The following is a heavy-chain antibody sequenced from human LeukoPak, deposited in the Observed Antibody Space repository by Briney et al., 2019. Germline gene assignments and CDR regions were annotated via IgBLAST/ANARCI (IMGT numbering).Heavy chain of an antibody. CDR1: GGSISSYY. CDR3: ARSPTVTTAFDH. J-gene: IGHJ4*02. V-gene: IGHV4-59*01. CDR2: IYYSGST. D-gene: IGHD4-11*01. Sequence: PSETLSLTCTVSGGSISSYYWSWIRQPPGKGLEWIGYIYYSGSTNYNPSLKSRVTISVDTSKNQFSLKLSSVTAADTAVYYCARSPTVTTAFDHWGQGTLVTVSS.